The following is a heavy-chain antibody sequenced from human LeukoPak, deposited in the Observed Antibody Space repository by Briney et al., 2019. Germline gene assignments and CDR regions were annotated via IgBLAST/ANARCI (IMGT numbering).Heavy chain of an antibody. CDR1: GGSISSHY. Sequence: PSETLSLTCTVSGGSISSHYWSWIRQPPGKGLEWIGYIYYSGSTNYNPSLKSRVTISVDTSKNQFSLKLSSVTAADTAVYYCARQYSSGWYPGAFDIWGQGTMVTVSS. CDR2: IYYSGST. J-gene: IGHJ3*02. V-gene: IGHV4-59*08. CDR3: ARQYSSGWYPGAFDI. D-gene: IGHD6-19*01.